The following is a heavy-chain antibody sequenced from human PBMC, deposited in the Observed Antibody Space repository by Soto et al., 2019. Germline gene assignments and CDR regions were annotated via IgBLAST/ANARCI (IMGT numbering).Heavy chain of an antibody. D-gene: IGHD3-10*01. CDR2: ILHDETP. V-gene: IGHV3-23*01. J-gene: IGHJ4*02. CDR3: AKDLLPTSGPRFSFES. Sequence: GGSLRLSCAASGFTFSTYAMTWVRQAPGRGLEWVSTILHDETPFYTDSVKGRFTISRDNVRGTLYLQMNGLRVEDAALYFCAKDLLPTSGPRFSFESCGQGSLVTVSS. CDR1: GFTFSTYA.